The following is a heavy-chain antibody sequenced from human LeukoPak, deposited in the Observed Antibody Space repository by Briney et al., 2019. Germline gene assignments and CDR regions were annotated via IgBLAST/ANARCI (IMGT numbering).Heavy chain of an antibody. V-gene: IGHV3-23*01. CDR1: GFTFSSYA. J-gene: IGHJ6*03. Sequence: TGGSLRLSCAASGFTFSSYAMSWARQAPGKGLEWVSGIRGSGDTTYYADSVKGRFTVSRDNSKSTLYLQMNSLRAEDTAVYYCARYFNSGWYESGLRHYYMDVWGKGTTVTVSS. D-gene: IGHD6-19*01. CDR3: ARYFNSGWYESGLRHYYMDV. CDR2: IRGSGDTT.